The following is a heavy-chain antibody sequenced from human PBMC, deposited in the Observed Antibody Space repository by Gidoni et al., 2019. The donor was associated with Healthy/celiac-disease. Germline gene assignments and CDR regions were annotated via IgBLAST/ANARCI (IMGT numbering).Heavy chain of an antibody. V-gene: IGHV3-48*01. CDR3: AGHYDFWSGTYPNFDY. CDR2: ISSSSSTI. CDR1: GFNFRSYS. Sequence: EVQRVEAGGGWVQPGGSLRIPWAASGFNFRSYSMNWVRQAPGKGLEWVSYISSSSSTIYYADSVKGRFTISRDNAKNSLYLQMNSLRAEDTAVYYCAGHYDFWSGTYPNFDYWGQGTLVTVSS. J-gene: IGHJ4*02. D-gene: IGHD3-3*01.